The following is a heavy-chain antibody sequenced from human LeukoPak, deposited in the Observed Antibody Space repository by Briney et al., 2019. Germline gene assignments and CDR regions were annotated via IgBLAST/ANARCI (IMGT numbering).Heavy chain of an antibody. Sequence: GGSLRLSCAASGFTFSRYDLSWVRQAPGKGLEWVGRMRSKANNYATGYATSVIGRFTISRDDSKNTRYLEMNSLKIEDTAVYFCTSQAGYSSSWETWGQGTLVTVSS. CDR2: MRSKANNYAT. V-gene: IGHV3-73*01. D-gene: IGHD6-13*01. J-gene: IGHJ5*02. CDR1: GFTFSRYD. CDR3: TSQAGYSSSWET.